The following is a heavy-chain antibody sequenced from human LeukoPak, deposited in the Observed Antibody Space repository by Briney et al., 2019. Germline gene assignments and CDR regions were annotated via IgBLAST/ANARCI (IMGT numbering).Heavy chain of an antibody. CDR3: ARVGSVTNFGVVSYYFDY. J-gene: IGHJ4*02. CDR1: GYSFDYYW. CDR2: IYPDDSDS. V-gene: IGHV5-51*01. D-gene: IGHD3-3*01. Sequence: PGESLKISCKASGYSFDYYWIAWVRQMPGKGLEWMGIIYPDDSDSTYSPSFQGQVTISVDKSINTAYLQWSSLKASNTAIYYCARVGSVTNFGVVSYYFDYWGQGTLVTASS.